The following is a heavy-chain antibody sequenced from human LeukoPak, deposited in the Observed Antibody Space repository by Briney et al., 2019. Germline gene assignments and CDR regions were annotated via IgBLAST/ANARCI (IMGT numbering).Heavy chain of an antibody. V-gene: IGHV3-9*01. J-gene: IGHJ6*02. D-gene: IGHD2-2*01. Sequence: GGSLRLSCAASGFTFDDYAMHWVRQAPGKGLEWVSGISWNSGSIGYADSVKGRFTISRDNAKNSLYLQMNSLRAEDTALYYCAKDTDFGSTSEGGMDVWGQGTTATVSS. CDR2: ISWNSGSI. CDR3: AKDTDFGSTSEGGMDV. CDR1: GFTFDDYA.